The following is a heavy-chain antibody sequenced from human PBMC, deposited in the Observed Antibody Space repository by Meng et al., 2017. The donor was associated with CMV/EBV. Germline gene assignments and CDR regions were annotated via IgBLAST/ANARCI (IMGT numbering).Heavy chain of an antibody. Sequence: QVPVVQSGAEVKKPGGSVKVSFKASVYTFTGSYIHWVRQAAGQGLEWMGWINPNSGGTNYAQKFQGRVTMTSDTSISTAYMELSRLRSDDPAVYYCARVQVRGEMATPAGYWGQGTLFTVSS. CDR1: VYTFTGSY. CDR2: INPNSGGT. J-gene: IGHJ4*02. V-gene: IGHV1-2*02. D-gene: IGHD5-24*01. CDR3: ARVQVRGEMATPAGY.